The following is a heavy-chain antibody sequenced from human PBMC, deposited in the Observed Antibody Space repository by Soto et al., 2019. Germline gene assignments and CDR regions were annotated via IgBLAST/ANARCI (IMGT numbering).Heavy chain of an antibody. J-gene: IGHJ5*02. CDR2: IYYSGST. D-gene: IGHD6-13*01. CDR1: GGSISSYY. Sequence: QVQLQESGPGLVKPSETLSLTCTVSGGSISSYYWSWIRQPPGKGLEWIGYIYYSGSTNYNPSLKSRVTISVDTSKIQFSLKLSSVTAADTAVYYCARAKAPLYSSSWYWFDPWGQGTLVTVSS. CDR3: ARAKAPLYSSSWYWFDP. V-gene: IGHV4-59*08.